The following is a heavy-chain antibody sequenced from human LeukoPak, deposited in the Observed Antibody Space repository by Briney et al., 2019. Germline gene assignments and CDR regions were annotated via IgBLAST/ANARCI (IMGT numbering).Heavy chain of an antibody. D-gene: IGHD6-19*01. V-gene: IGHV3-21*01. J-gene: IGHJ3*02. CDR2: ISSSSSYI. Sequence: PGGSLRLSCAASGFTFSSYSMNWVRQAPGKGLEWVSSISSSSSYIYYADSVKGRFTIPRDNAKNSLYLQMNSLRAEDTAVYYCARVSVAYTVLDAFDIWGQGTMVTVSS. CDR3: ARVSVAYTVLDAFDI. CDR1: GFTFSSYS.